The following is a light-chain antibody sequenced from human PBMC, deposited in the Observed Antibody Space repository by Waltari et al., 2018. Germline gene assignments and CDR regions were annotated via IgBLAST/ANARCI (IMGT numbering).Light chain of an antibody. J-gene: IGLJ1*01. V-gene: IGLV2-11*03. CDR2: DVS. CDR3: SSYTATDTYV. Sequence: WYHQHPVKAPKLIISDVSKRPSGVPARFSGSVSGYTSSLTISGLQAEDEADYYCSSYTATDTYVFGSGTTVIVL.